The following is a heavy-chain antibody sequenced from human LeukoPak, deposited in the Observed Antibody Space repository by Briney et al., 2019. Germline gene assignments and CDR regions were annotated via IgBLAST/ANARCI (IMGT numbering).Heavy chain of an antibody. J-gene: IGHJ4*02. CDR2: INEDGSIT. Sequence: GGSLRLSCAASGFTFRTYWMHWVRQVPGEGLVWVSRINEDGSITNYADSVKGRFSISRDNAKNTLYLQMNSLRAEDTAVYYCGRDLGGRSGYWGQGTLVTVSS. V-gene: IGHV3-74*01. D-gene: IGHD1-26*01. CDR3: GRDLGGRSGY. CDR1: GFTFRTYW.